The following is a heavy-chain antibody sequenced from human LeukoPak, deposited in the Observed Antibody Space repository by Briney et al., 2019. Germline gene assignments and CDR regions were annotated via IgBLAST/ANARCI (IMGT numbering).Heavy chain of an antibody. CDR1: GLTFSSYN. D-gene: IGHD5/OR15-5a*01. CDR2: ISSSSNYI. CDR3: AGPSSVYRFDY. Sequence: GGSLRLSCAASGLTFSSYNMNWVRQAPGKGLEWVSAISSSSNYIYYADSVKGRFTISRDNAKNSLYLQMNSLRAEDTSVYYCAGPSSVYRFDYWGQGNLVTVSS. J-gene: IGHJ4*02. V-gene: IGHV3-21*01.